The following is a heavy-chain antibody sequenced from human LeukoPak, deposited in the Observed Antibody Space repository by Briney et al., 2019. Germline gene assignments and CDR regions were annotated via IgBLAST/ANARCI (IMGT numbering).Heavy chain of an antibody. CDR2: IKHDGSEK. CDR1: GFTFRSYW. Sequence: PGGSLRLSCAASGFTFRSYWMSWVRQAPGKGLEWVANIKHDGSEKYYVDSVKGRFTISRDNAKNSLYLQMNSLRAEDTAVYYCAKGLDCSSTSCYIFSFDYWGQGTLVTVSS. J-gene: IGHJ4*02. V-gene: IGHV3-7*03. CDR3: AKGLDCSSTSCYIFSFDY. D-gene: IGHD2-2*02.